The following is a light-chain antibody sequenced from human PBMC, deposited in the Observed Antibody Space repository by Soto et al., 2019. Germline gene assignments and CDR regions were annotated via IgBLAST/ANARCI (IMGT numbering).Light chain of an antibody. V-gene: IGLV2-14*01. CDR3: SSYTSASALGI. Sequence: QSALTQPASVSGSPGQSITISCTGTSSDIGAYNYVSWYQQLPGTAPKLMIYGVTIRPSGVSNRFTGSKSGNTASLTISGLQVEDEALYFCSSYTSASALGIFGGGTRLTVL. J-gene: IGLJ2*01. CDR1: SSDIGAYNY. CDR2: GVT.